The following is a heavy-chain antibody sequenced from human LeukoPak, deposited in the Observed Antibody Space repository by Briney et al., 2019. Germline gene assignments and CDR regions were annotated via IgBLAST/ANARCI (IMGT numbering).Heavy chain of an antibody. Sequence: GGSLRLSCAASGFTFSSYEMNWVRQAPGKGLEWVSYISSSGSTIYYADSVKGRFTISRDNAKNSLYLQMNSLRAEDTAVYYCARDSRSIAAAGVDWFDPWGQGTLVTVSS. CDR2: ISSSGSTI. D-gene: IGHD6-13*01. CDR1: GFTFSSYE. J-gene: IGHJ5*02. CDR3: ARDSRSIAAAGVDWFDP. V-gene: IGHV3-48*03.